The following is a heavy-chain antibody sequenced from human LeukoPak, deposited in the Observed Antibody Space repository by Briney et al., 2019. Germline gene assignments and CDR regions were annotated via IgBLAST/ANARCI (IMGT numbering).Heavy chain of an antibody. D-gene: IGHD5-18*01. Sequence: GESLKISCKGSGYSFTNYWIGWVRQMPGKGLEWMGIIHPGDSGTRHSPSFQGQVTMSVDESTTTAYLQWSSLRASDSAIYYCARGGSYRYGSSDYWGQGTLVTVSS. CDR1: GYSFTNYW. CDR3: ARGGSYRYGSSDY. V-gene: IGHV5-51*01. CDR2: IHPGDSGT. J-gene: IGHJ4*02.